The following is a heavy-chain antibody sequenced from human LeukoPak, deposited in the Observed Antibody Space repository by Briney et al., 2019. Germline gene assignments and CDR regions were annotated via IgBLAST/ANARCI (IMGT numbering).Heavy chain of an antibody. Sequence: GGSLRLSCAASGFTFSSYWMSWVRQAPGKGLEWVANIKQDGSEKYYVDSVKGRFTISRDNAKNSPYLQMNSLRAEDTAVYYCARALGGSTGAFDIWGQGTMVTVSS. J-gene: IGHJ3*02. V-gene: IGHV3-7*04. CDR2: IKQDGSEK. D-gene: IGHD3-16*01. CDR3: ARALGGSTGAFDI. CDR1: GFTFSSYW.